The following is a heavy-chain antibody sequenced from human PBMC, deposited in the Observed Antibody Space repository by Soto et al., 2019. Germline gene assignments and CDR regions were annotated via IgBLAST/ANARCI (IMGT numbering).Heavy chain of an antibody. D-gene: IGHD1-26*01. CDR1: GGSFSGYY. CDR2: INHSGST. J-gene: IGHJ4*02. CDR3: ARGARVGATPKQYSPLVY. V-gene: IGHV4-34*01. Sequence: PSETLSLTCAVYGGSFSGYYWSWIRQPPGKGLEWIGGINHSGSTNYNPSLKSRVTISVDTSKNQFSLKLSSVTAADTAVYYCARGARVGATPKQYSPLVYWGQGTLVTVSS.